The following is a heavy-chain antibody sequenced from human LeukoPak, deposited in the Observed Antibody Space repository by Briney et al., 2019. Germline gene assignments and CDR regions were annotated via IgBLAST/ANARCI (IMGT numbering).Heavy chain of an antibody. CDR3: ARGDSSSWYTYYMDV. J-gene: IGHJ6*03. CDR2: INHSGST. CDR1: GGSFSGYY. D-gene: IGHD6-13*01. V-gene: IGHV4-34*01. Sequence: SETLSLTCAVYGGSFSGYYWSWIRQPPGKGLEWIGEINHSGSTNYSPSLKSRVTISVDTSKNQFSLKLSSVTAADTAVYYCARGDSSSWYTYYMDVWGKGTTVTVSS.